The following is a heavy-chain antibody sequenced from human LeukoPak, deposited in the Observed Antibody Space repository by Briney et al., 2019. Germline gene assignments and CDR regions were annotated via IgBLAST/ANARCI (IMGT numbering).Heavy chain of an antibody. CDR2: ISSSSSYI. Sequence: GGSLRLSCAASGFTFSSYSMNWVRQAPGKGLEWVSSISSSSSYIYYADSVKGRFTISRDNAKNSLYLQMNSLRAEDTAVYYCARALGEDDSSGYELDYWGQGTLVTVSS. CDR3: ARALGEDDSSGYELDY. J-gene: IGHJ4*02. D-gene: IGHD3-22*01. V-gene: IGHV3-21*01. CDR1: GFTFSSYS.